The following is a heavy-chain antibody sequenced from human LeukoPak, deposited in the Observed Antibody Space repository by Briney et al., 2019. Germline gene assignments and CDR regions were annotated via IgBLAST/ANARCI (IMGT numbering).Heavy chain of an antibody. V-gene: IGHV3-21*01. CDR3: ARDEVYGEQYYFDY. D-gene: IGHD4/OR15-4a*01. CDR2: ISSSSSTYI. J-gene: IGHJ4*02. Sequence: PGGSLRLSCAASGFTFSTYTMNWVRQAPGKGLEWVSSISSSSSTYIYYADSVKGRFTISRDNAKNSLYLQMNSLRAEDTAVYYCARDEVYGEQYYFDYWGQGTLVTVSS. CDR1: GFTFSTYT.